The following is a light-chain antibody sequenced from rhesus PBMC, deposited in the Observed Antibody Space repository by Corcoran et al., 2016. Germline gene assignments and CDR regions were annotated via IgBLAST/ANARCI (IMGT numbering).Light chain of an antibody. CDR2: YSN. Sequence: QSVLTQPPSASGAPGQSVTISCSGRSSNIGSNSVYWYQQLPGTAPKLVIYYSNQRPSGVPDRFSGSKSGTSASLAITGLRSEVEADYYCATWDDSLSSVLFGGGTLLTVL. V-gene: IGLV1S4*01. J-gene: IGLJ3*01. CDR1: SSNIGSNS. CDR3: ATWDDSLSSVL.